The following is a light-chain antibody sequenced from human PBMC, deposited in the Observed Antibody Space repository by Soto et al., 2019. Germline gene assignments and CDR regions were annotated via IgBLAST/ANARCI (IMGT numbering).Light chain of an antibody. Sequence: EIVLTQSPGTLSLSPGERATLSCRASQSVTSDYLAWYQQKPGQAPRLLIHGASSRATGIPDRFSGSGSGTDSTLTISRLEPEDFAVYYCQQYGRPFGQGTKVDIK. CDR1: QSVTSDY. CDR3: QQYGRP. CDR2: GAS. J-gene: IGKJ1*01. V-gene: IGKV3-20*01.